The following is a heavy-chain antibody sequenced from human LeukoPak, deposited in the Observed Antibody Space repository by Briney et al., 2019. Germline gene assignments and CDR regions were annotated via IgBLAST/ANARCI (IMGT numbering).Heavy chain of an antibody. CDR2: IIPIFGTA. CDR3: ARDYIAAADYYYYGMDA. CDR1: GGTFSSYA. D-gene: IGHD6-13*01. V-gene: IGHV1-69*13. J-gene: IGHJ6*02. Sequence: ASVKVSCKASGGTFSSYAISWVRQAPGQGLEWMGGIIPIFGTANYAQKFQGRVTITADESTSTAYMELSSLRSEDTAVYYCARDYIAAADYYYYGMDAWGQGTTVTVSS.